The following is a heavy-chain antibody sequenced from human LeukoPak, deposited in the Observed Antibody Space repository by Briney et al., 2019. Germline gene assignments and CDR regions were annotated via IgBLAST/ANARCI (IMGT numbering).Heavy chain of an antibody. J-gene: IGHJ4*02. CDR3: ARGAATTPYYFDY. Sequence: SETLSLTCAVYGGSFSGYYWSWIRQPPGKGLEWIGEINHSGSTNYNPSLKSRVTISVGTSKNQFSLKLSSVTAADTAVYYCARGAATTPYYFDYWGQGTLVTVSS. V-gene: IGHV4-34*01. D-gene: IGHD5-24*01. CDR2: INHSGST. CDR1: GGSFSGYY.